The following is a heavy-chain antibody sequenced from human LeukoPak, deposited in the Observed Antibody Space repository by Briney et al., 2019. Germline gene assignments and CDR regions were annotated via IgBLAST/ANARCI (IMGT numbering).Heavy chain of an antibody. V-gene: IGHV1-69*01. CDR1: GGTFSSYA. J-gene: IGHJ4*02. CDR2: IIPIFDTT. Sequence: ASVKVSCKASGGTFSSYAISWVRQAPGQGLEWMGGIIPIFDTTNYAQKFLGRVTITADESTSTAYMELSSLRSEDAAVYYCATYSGSYQIDYWGQGTLVTVSS. CDR3: ATYSGSYQIDY. D-gene: IGHD1-26*01.